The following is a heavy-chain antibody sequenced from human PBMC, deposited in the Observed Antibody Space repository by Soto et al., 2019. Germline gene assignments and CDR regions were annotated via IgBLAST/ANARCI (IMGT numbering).Heavy chain of an antibody. D-gene: IGHD3-10*01. CDR2: ISAYNGNT. V-gene: IGHV1-18*01. J-gene: IGHJ4*02. CDR3: ARDLGSGSYYPGGY. CDR1: GYTFTSYG. Sequence: QVQLVQSGAEVKKPGASVKVSCKASGYTFTSYGISWVRQAPGQGLECMGWISAYNGNTNYAQKLQGRVTMPTDTSTSTAYMELMSLRSDATALYYCARDLGSGSYYPGGYWGQGTLVTVSS.